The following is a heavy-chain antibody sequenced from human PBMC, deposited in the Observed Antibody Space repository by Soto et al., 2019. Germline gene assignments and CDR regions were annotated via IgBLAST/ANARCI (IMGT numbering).Heavy chain of an antibody. D-gene: IGHD4-4*01. CDR1: GFAFSSYG. V-gene: IGHV3-48*03. J-gene: IGHJ4*02. CDR2: ISDSGSSI. Sequence: ESGGGLVSPGGSLRLSCAASGFAFSSYGLNWVRQAPGRGLEWISYISDSGSSIYYVDTVKGRFTASRDNAKNSVYLQMNSLRAEDTAVYYCARDLGPDYSRGYWGQGTLVTVSS. CDR3: ARDLGPDYSRGY.